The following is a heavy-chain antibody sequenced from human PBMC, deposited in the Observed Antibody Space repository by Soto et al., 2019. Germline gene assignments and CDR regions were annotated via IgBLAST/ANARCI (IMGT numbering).Heavy chain of an antibody. CDR3: ARDHSVNWFDP. CDR2: IYYSGST. D-gene: IGHD6-13*01. J-gene: IGHJ5*02. CDR1: GGSISSGGYY. Sequence: QVQLQESGPGLVKPSQTLSLTCTVSGGSISSGGYYWSWIRQHPGKGMEWIGYIYYSGSTYYNPSLTSRVTISVDTAKNQFSLKLSSVTAADTAVYYCARDHSVNWFDPWGQGTLVTVSS. V-gene: IGHV4-31*03.